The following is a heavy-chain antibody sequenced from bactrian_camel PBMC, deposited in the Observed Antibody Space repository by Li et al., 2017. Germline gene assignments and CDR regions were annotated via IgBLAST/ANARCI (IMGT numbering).Heavy chain of an antibody. J-gene: IGHJ4*01. D-gene: IGHD2*01. V-gene: IGHV3S53*01. Sequence: HVQLVESGGGSVQAGGSLRLACAASGAVHSTYFCMAWFRQAPGKEREGIAAIDTRGDPTYSEPVKRRFAVSRDSARNTLYLQMNTLKPEDSAMYYCAALRGTWQGAWDSICEYNYWGQGTQVTVS. CDR2: IDTRGDP. CDR3: AALRGTWQGAWDSICEYNY. CDR1: GAVHSTYF.